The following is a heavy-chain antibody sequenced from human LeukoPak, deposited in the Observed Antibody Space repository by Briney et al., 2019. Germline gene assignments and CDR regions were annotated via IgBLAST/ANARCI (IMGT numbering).Heavy chain of an antibody. CDR3: ARGLLVGHPYYCAMDV. J-gene: IGHJ6*02. D-gene: IGHD2-8*02. CDR2: TYFRSKWYN. CDR1: GDSVSSNSAT. Sequence: SQTLSLTCAISGDSVSSNSATWTWIRQSPSRGLEWLGGTYFRSKWYNDSAESVKSRISINPDTSKNQFSLQLSSVTPEDTAVYYCARGLLVGHPYYCAMDVWGQGTRSASP. V-gene: IGHV6-1*01.